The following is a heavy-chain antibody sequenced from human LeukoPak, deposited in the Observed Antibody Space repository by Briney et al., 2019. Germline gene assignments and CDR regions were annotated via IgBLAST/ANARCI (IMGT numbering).Heavy chain of an antibody. J-gene: IGHJ4*02. CDR3: ARDRDYYDSSGYYAY. D-gene: IGHD3-22*01. V-gene: IGHV3-74*01. CDR1: GFTFSSYW. Sequence: PGGSLRLSCAASGFTFSSYWMHWVRQAPGKGPVWVSRINTDGSSTSYADSVKGRFTISRGNAKNTLYLQMNSLRAEDTAVYYCARDRDYYDSSGYYAYWGQGTLVTVSS. CDR2: INTDGSST.